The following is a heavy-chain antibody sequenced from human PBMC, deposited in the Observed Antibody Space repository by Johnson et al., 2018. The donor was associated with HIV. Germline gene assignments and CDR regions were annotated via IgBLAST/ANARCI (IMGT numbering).Heavy chain of an antibody. J-gene: IGHJ3*02. CDR1: GFTFSSFG. Sequence: QVHLVESGGGVVQPGGSLRLSCAASGFTFSSFGMHWVRQAPGKGLEWVAFVRYDGGNKYYADSVKGRFTISRDNSKNTLYLQMNSLRAEDTAVYYCARGFEQLDDAFDIWGQGTMVTVSS. V-gene: IGHV3-30*02. CDR3: ARGFEQLDDAFDI. CDR2: VRYDGGNK. D-gene: IGHD1-1*01.